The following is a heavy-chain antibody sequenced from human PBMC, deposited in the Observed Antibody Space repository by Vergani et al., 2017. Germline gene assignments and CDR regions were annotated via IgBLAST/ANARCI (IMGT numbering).Heavy chain of an antibody. Sequence: QVQLQQWGAGLLKPSETLSLTCAVYGGSFSGYYWSWIRQPPGKGLEWIGEINHSGSTNSNPSLKSRVTIVVDTSKNQFSLKLSFVTAADTAVYYCARGAGNSGSYYFDYWGQGTLVTVSS. J-gene: IGHJ4*02. CDR1: GGSFSGYY. CDR3: ARGAGNSGSYYFDY. CDR2: INHSGST. D-gene: IGHD1-26*01. V-gene: IGHV4-34*01.